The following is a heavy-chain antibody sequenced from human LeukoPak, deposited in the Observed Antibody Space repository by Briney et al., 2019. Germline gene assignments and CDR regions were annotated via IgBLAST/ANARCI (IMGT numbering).Heavy chain of an antibody. V-gene: IGHV1-46*01. CDR1: GYTFTGYY. J-gene: IGHJ5*02. D-gene: IGHD6-13*01. CDR2: INPSAGST. CDR3: ARGGYSGTWGNWFDP. Sequence: ASVKVSCKASGYTFTGYYIHWVRQAPGQGLEWMGIINPSAGSTSYAQKFQGRVTMTRDTSTSTVYMELSSLTSDDTAVYFCARGGYSGTWGNWFDPWGQGTLVTISS.